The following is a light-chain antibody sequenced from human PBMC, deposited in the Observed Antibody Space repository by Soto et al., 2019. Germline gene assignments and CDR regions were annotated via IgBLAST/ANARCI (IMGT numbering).Light chain of an antibody. Sequence: QSALTQPASVSGSPGQSITISCTGTSSDVGGYNYVSWYQQHPGKAPKLMIYEVSNRPSGVSNRFSGYKSGNTASLTVSGLQAEDEADYYCSSYTSRSAHVVFGGGTKLTVL. J-gene: IGLJ2*01. V-gene: IGLV2-14*01. CDR3: SSYTSRSAHVV. CDR2: EVS. CDR1: SSDVGGYNY.